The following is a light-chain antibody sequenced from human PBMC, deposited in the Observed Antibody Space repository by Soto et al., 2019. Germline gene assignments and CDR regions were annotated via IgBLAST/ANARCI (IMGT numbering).Light chain of an antibody. J-gene: IGLJ1*01. CDR3: CSNAGSYTYV. V-gene: IGLV2-11*01. CDR1: SSDVGGYNY. CDR2: DVS. Sequence: QSALTQSRSVSGSPGQSVTISCTGTSSDVGGYNYVSWYQQHPGKAPKLMIYDVSKRPSGVPDRFSGSKSGNTASLTISGLQAEDEADYYCCSNAGSYTYVFGTGTKLIVL.